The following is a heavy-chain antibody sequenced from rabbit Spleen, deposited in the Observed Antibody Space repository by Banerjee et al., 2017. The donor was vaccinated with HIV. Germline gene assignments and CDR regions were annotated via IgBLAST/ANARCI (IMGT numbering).Heavy chain of an antibody. CDR1: GFSFSNKA. D-gene: IGHD7-1*01. CDR3: ARGAWSTDCMNL. CDR2: IIPSTGSI. Sequence: QEQLVESGGGLVKPEGSLKLSCTGSGFSFSNKAVMCWVRQAPGKGLESIACIIPSTGSIWYASWAKGRFTISKSTSLNTVTLQMTSLTAADTATYFCARGAWSTDCMNLWGQCTLVTVS. J-gene: IGHJ4*01. V-gene: IGHV1S47*01.